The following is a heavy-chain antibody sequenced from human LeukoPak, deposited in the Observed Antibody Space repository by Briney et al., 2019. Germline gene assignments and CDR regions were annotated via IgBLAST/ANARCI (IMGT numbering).Heavy chain of an antibody. V-gene: IGHV3-48*01. Sequence: GGSLRLSCAASGFTFSSYSMNWVRQAPGKGLEWVSYISSSSSTIYYADSVKGRFTISRDNAKNTLYLQMNSLRAEDTAVYYCARDIAAAAAGTFNWFDPWGQGTLVTVSS. D-gene: IGHD6-13*01. J-gene: IGHJ5*02. CDR3: ARDIAAAAAGTFNWFDP. CDR1: GFTFSSYS. CDR2: ISSSSSTI.